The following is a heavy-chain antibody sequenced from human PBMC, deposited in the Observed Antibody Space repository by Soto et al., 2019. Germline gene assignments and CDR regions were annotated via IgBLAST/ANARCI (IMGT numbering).Heavy chain of an antibody. J-gene: IGHJ6*03. CDR2: IQQDGSEK. CDR1: GFTFSSYW. V-gene: IGHV3-7*01. CDR3: ARDQNFWSGYYLFGYYYYMDV. D-gene: IGHD3-3*01. Sequence: EVQLVESGGGLVQPGGSLRLSCAASGFTFSSYWMSWVGQAPGKGLEWVANIQQDGSEKYYVDSVKGRLTISRDNAKNSLYLQMNSLRAEDTAVYYCARDQNFWSGYYLFGYYYYMDVWGKGTTVTVSS.